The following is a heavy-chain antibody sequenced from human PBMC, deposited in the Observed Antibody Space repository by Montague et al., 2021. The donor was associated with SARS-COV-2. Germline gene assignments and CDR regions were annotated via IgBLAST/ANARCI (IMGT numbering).Heavy chain of an antibody. CDR3: TSGREGNYNVMDV. J-gene: IGHJ6*02. CDR2: TYYRSKWYN. CDR1: GDSVSSNSAT. Sequence: CAISGDSVSSNSATWNWVRQSPSRGLEWLGRTYYRSKWYNDYAVXXRCRVTIDPDTSKNQFSLQLNSVTPEDTAMYYCTSGREGNYNVMDVWGQGTTVTVSS. V-gene: IGHV6-1*01. D-gene: IGHD1-1*01.